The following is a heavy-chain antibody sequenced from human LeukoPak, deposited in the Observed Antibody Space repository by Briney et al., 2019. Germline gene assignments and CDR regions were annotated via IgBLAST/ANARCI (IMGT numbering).Heavy chain of an antibody. D-gene: IGHD4-17*01. CDR1: GFTFSNHP. V-gene: IGHV3-64*01. CDR3: ARESIGDYDY. J-gene: IGHJ4*02. CDR2: ISPDGAST. Sequence: PGGSLRLSCAASGFTFSNHPMHWVRQAPGKGLESVSVISPDGASTHYANSVKGRFTISRDNSQNTLHLQMGSLRVEDMAVYYCARESIGDYDYWGQGTLVTVSS.